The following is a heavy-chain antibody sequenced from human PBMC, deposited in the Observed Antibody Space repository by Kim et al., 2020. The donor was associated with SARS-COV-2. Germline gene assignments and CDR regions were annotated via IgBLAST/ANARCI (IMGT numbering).Heavy chain of an antibody. CDR3: ARTRILRGVFYYFDY. V-gene: IGHV4-31*03. Sequence: SETLSLTCTVSGGSISSGCYYWSWIRQHPGKGLEWIGNIYYSGSTYYNPSLKSRVTISVDTSKNQFSLKLSSVTAADTAVYYCARTRILRGVFYYFDYWGQGTLVTASS. D-gene: IGHD3-10*01. CDR1: GGSISSGCYY. CDR2: IYYSGST. J-gene: IGHJ4*02.